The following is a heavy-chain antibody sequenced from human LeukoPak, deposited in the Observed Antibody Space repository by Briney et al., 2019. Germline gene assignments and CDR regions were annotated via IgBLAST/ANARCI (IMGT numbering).Heavy chain of an antibody. D-gene: IGHD5-24*01. CDR3: ARDSYNNVDY. V-gene: IGHV3-74*01. J-gene: IGHJ4*02. CDR2: TDTEGTST. CDR1: GFTFSAYW. Sequence: GVSLRLSCAASGFTFSAYWMHWVRQAPGQGLVWVSRTDTEGTSTHYADSVKGRFTVSRDNAKNTVYLQMNSLRAEDTAVYYCARDSYNNVDYWGQGTLVTVSS.